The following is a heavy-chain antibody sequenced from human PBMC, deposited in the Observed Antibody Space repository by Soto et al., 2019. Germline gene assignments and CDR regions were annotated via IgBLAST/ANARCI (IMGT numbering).Heavy chain of an antibody. CDR1: GDTFTRSV. CDR3: ASSTTGVYVFHD. J-gene: IGHJ4*02. V-gene: IGHV1-69*02. D-gene: IGHD1-1*01. Sequence: VQLVQSGAEVKNPGSSVKVSCKASGDTFTRSVITWVRQVPGQRLEWMGRIIPVLGVENNAQNFQGRITLTADKSTGTAYLELSSLKPEDTAIYYCASSTTGVYVFHDWGQGTLITVSS. CDR2: IIPVLGVE.